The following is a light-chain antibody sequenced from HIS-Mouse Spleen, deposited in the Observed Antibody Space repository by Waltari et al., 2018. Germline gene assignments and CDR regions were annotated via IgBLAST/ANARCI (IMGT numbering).Light chain of an antibody. CDR1: SSDVGSYNL. CDR2: EGS. J-gene: IGLJ3*02. Sequence: QSALTQPASVSGSPGQSIPISCPGTSSDVGSYNLASWYQQHPGKAPKLMIYEGSKRPSGVSNRFSGSKSGNPASLTISGLQAEDEADYYCCSYAGSSTWVFGGGTKLTVL. CDR3: CSYAGSSTWV. V-gene: IGLV2-23*01.